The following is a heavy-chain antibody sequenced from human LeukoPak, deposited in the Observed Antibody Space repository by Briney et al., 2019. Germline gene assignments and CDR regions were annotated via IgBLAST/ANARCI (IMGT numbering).Heavy chain of an antibody. CDR2: IHPEGDEK. Sequence: GGSLRLSCAVSGFTFSNFWMSWVRQAPGRGLEWVANIHPEGDEKYHVGSVKGRFTISRDNAKNLLFLQMNGLRVEDTAVYYCARGDDFSGDHWGQGTLVTVSS. D-gene: IGHD1-1*01. V-gene: IGHV3-7*04. CDR3: ARGDDFSGDH. CDR1: GFTFSNFW. J-gene: IGHJ4*02.